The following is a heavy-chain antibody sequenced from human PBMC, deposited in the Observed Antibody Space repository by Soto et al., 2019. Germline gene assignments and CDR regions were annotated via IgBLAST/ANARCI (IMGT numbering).Heavy chain of an antibody. CDR3: ARDWYYYDSSGPTGAFDI. V-gene: IGHV3-74*01. CDR2: ISNDGTST. Sequence: GGSLRLSSAASGFTSSSYWMHWVRQAPGKGLVWVSRISNDGTSTNYADSVKGRFTISRDNAKNTVYLEMNSLRAEDTAVYYCARDWYYYDSSGPTGAFDIWGQGTMVTVSS. D-gene: IGHD3-22*01. CDR1: GFTSSSYW. J-gene: IGHJ3*02.